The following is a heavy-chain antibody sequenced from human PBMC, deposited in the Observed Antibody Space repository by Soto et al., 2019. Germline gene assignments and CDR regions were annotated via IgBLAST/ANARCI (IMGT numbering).Heavy chain of an antibody. CDR2: IYYSGST. J-gene: IGHJ4*02. CDR1: GGSISSGGYY. V-gene: IGHV4-31*03. Sequence: SETLSLTCTVSGGSISSGGYYWSWIRQHPGKGLEWIGYIYYSGSTYYNPSLKSRVTISVDTSKNQFSLKLSSVTAADTSVYYCARDQTNYYYDSSGYSHWGQGTLVTSPQ. CDR3: ARDQTNYYYDSSGYSH. D-gene: IGHD3-22*01.